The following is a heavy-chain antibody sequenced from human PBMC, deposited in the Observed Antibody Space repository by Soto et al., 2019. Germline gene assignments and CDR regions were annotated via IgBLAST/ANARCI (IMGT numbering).Heavy chain of an antibody. Sequence: QVQLVQSGAEVKKPGASVKVSCKASGYTFISYGISWVRQAPGQGLEWMGWISTYNGYTKYAQKFQDRVTMSTETSTTTAYLELRSLRSDDTAVYYCARPPLRYCDTSSCPNWFDPWGQVTLVTVSS. CDR2: ISTYNGYT. J-gene: IGHJ5*02. V-gene: IGHV1-18*04. CDR1: GYTFISYG. CDR3: ARPPLRYCDTSSCPNWFDP. D-gene: IGHD2-2*01.